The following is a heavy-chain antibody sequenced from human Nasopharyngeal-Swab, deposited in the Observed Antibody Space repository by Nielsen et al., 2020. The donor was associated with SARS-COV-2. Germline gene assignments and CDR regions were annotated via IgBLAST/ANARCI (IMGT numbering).Heavy chain of an antibody. CDR3: AREGGRFSSTWYYYSYGMDV. CDR2: ISGSNNYT. V-gene: IGHV3-21*06. Sequence: VRRAPGKGLEWVASISGSNNYTYYADPVKGRFTISRDNAKNSLFLQVNSLRAEDTAVYYCAREGGRFSSTWYYYSYGMDVWGQGTTVTVSS. J-gene: IGHJ6*02. D-gene: IGHD6-13*01.